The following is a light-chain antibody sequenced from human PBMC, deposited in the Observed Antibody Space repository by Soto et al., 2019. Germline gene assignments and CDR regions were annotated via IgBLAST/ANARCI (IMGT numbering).Light chain of an antibody. Sequence: DIQMTQSPSTLSASVGDRVTITCRTSQSVSDWLAWYQQKPGKAPKLLIYKASSSESGVPSRFSGSGSGTEFTLTIRSLQPDDVGAYYCQQYDSSPYTFGQGTKVEIK. V-gene: IGKV1-5*03. CDR2: KAS. J-gene: IGKJ2*01. CDR3: QQYDSSPYT. CDR1: QSVSDW.